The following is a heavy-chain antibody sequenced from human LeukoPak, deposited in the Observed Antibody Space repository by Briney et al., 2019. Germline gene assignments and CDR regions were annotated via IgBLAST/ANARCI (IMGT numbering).Heavy chain of an antibody. Sequence: GGSLRLSCAGSGFTLSNSWMGWVRQAPGKGLEWVANINPSGSDKYYADSAEGRFTVSKDNAKNSVYLQMNSLRVKDRGIYYCGRGGVNAGLDSGGEGTVVSVS. V-gene: IGHV3-7*01. CDR2: INPSGSDK. CDR3: GRGGVNAGLDS. CDR1: GFTLSNSW. D-gene: IGHD3-10*01. J-gene: IGHJ5*01.